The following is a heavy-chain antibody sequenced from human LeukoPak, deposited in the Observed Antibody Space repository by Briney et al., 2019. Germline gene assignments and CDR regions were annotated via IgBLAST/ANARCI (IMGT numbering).Heavy chain of an antibody. CDR3: AREGANFWSGSTDY. J-gene: IGHJ4*02. D-gene: IGHD3-3*01. V-gene: IGHV1-18*01. CDR2: ISAYNGNT. Sequence: ASVKVSCKASGGTFSSYGISWVRQAPGQGLEWMGWISAYNGNTNYAQKLQGRVTMTTDTSTSTAYMELRSLRSDDTAVYYCAREGANFWSGSTDYWGQGTLVTVSS. CDR1: GGTFSSYG.